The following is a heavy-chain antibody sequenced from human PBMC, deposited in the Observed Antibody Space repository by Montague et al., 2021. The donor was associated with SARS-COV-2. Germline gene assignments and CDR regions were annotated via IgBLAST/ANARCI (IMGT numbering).Heavy chain of an antibody. D-gene: IGHD4-17*01. CDR1: GGSFSNYY. Sequence: SETLSLTCAVYGGSFSNYYWSWIRQPPGKGLEWIGEINHSGSTNXNPSLKIRVTISVDTSKNQFSLKLSSVTAADTAVYYCARGGTVTTFFAPMRTRGYNWFDPWGQGTLVTVSS. CDR3: ARGGTVTTFFAPMRTRGYNWFDP. J-gene: IGHJ5*02. V-gene: IGHV4-34*01. CDR2: INHSGST.